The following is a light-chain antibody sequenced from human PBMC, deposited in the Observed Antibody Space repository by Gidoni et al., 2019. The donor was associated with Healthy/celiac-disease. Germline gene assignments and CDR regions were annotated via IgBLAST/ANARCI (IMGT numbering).Light chain of an antibody. J-gene: IGKJ2*01. CDR1: QSVSSY. Sequence: EIVLTPSPATLSLSPGERATLSCRASQSVSSYLAWYQQKPGQAPRLLIYDASNRATGIPARFSGSGSGTDFTLTISSLEPEDFAVYYCQQRSNWPPYTCXQXTKLEIK. V-gene: IGKV3-11*01. CDR3: QQRSNWPPYT. CDR2: DAS.